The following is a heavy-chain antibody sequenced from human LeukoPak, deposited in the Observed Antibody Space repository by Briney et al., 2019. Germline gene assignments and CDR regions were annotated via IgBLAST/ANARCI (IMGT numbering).Heavy chain of an antibody. CDR3: ARSGPRLIRWFDP. V-gene: IGHV4-59*01. CDR2: IYYSGST. CDR1: GGSISSYY. J-gene: IGHJ5*02. Sequence: SETLSLTCTVSGGSISSYYWSWIRQPPGKGLEWIGYIYYSGSTNYNPSLKSRVTISVDTSKNQFSLKLSSVTAADTAVYYCARSGPRLIRWFDPWGQGTLVTVSP.